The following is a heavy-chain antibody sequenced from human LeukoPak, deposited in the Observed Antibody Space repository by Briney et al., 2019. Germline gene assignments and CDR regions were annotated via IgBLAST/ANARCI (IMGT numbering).Heavy chain of an antibody. V-gene: IGHV1-24*01. Sequence: ASVKVSCKVSGYTLTELSMHWVRQAPGKGLEWMGGFDPEDGETIYAQKFQGRVTMTEDTSTDTAYMELSSPRSEDTAVYYCATGRELLALDAFDIWGQGTMVTVSS. D-gene: IGHD1-26*01. CDR3: ATGRELLALDAFDI. J-gene: IGHJ3*02. CDR2: FDPEDGET. CDR1: GYTLTELS.